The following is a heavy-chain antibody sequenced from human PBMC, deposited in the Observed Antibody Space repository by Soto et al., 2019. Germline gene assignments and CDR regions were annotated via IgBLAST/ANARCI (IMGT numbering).Heavy chain of an antibody. CDR1: GFTFSRYS. V-gene: IGHV3-21*01. J-gene: IGHJ4*02. Sequence: GGSLRLSCAASGFTFSRYSMNWVRQAPGKGLEWVSSISSTTNYIYYADSMKGRFTVSRDNAKNSVYLDMNSLSAEDTAVCYCARESEDLTSNFDYWGQGTLVTVSS. CDR3: ARESEDLTSNFDY. CDR2: ISSTTNYI.